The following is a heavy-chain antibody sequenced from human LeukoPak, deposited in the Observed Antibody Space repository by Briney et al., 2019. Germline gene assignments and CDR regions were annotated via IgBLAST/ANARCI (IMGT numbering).Heavy chain of an antibody. CDR1: GGSFSGYY. Sequence: SETLSLTCAVYGGSFSGYYWSWIRQPPGKGLEWIGEINHSGSTNYNPSLKSRVTISVDTSKNQFSLKLSSVTAADTAVYYCAIPRYGDYAEYYFDYWGQGTLVTVSS. D-gene: IGHD4-17*01. J-gene: IGHJ4*02. CDR3: AIPRYGDYAEYYFDY. V-gene: IGHV4-34*01. CDR2: INHSGST.